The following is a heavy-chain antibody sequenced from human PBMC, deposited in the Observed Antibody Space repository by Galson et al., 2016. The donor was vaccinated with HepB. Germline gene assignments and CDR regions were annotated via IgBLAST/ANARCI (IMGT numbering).Heavy chain of an antibody. CDR2: IKPDGREK. D-gene: IGHD6-6*01. J-gene: IGHJ2*01. V-gene: IGHV3-7*01. CDR3: AKDSSSAL. Sequence: SLRLSCAASGITFNTSWMSWVRQAPGKGLEWVANIKPDGREKYYVDSVKGRFTISRDNAKNSLFLQMNSLRAEDTAVYYCAKDSSSALWGRGSLVTVSS. CDR1: GITFNTSW.